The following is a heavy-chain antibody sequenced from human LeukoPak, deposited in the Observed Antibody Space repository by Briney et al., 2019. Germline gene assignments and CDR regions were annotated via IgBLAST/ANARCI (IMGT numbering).Heavy chain of an antibody. J-gene: IGHJ4*02. Sequence: PSETLSLTCTVSGRSISSSSYYWGWIPHPPGKGLEWIGSIYYSGSTYYNPSLKSRVTISVDTSKNQFSLKLSSVTAADTAVYYCARDGTLSSSSGPADYWGQGTLVTVSS. CDR2: IYYSGST. V-gene: IGHV4-39*07. CDR1: GRSISSSSYY. D-gene: IGHD6-6*01. CDR3: ARDGTLSSSSGPADY.